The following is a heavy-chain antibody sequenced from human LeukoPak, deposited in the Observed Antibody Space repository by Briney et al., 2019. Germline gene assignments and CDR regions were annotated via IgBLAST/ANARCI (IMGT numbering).Heavy chain of an antibody. Sequence: ASVKVSCKASGGTFSSYAISWVRQAPGQGLEWMGRIIPIFGTANYAQKFQGRVTITTDESTSTAYMELSSLRSEDTAVYYCARDGQWELPVPYYFDYWGQGTLVTVSS. CDR1: GGTFSSYA. CDR2: IIPIFGTA. CDR3: ARDGQWELPVPYYFDY. J-gene: IGHJ4*02. D-gene: IGHD1-26*01. V-gene: IGHV1-69*05.